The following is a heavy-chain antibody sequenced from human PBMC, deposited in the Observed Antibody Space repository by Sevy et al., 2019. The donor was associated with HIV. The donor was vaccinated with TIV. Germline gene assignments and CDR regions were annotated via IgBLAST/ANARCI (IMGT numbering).Heavy chain of an antibody. J-gene: IGHJ4*02. D-gene: IGHD3-22*01. V-gene: IGHV3-30*18. CDR3: AKDRGYYYDSSLDY. CDR1: GFTFSSYG. CDR2: ISYDGSNK. Sequence: GGSLRLSCAASGFTFSSYGMHWVRQAPGKGLEWMAVISYDGSNKYYADSVKGRFTISRDNSKNTLYLQMNSLRAEDTALYYCAKDRGYYYDSSLDYWGQGTLVTVSS.